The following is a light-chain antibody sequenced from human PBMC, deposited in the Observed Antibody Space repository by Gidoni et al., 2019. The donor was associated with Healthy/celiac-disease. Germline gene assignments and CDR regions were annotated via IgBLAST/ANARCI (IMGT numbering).Light chain of an antibody. J-gene: IGLJ2*01. Sequence: QSVLTQPPSVSEAPGQRVTISCTGSSSHIGAGYDVHWYQQLPGTAPKLLIYGTSNRPSGVPDRFSGSKSGTSASLAITGLQAEDEADYYCQSYDSSLSGSVVFGGGTKLTVL. CDR3: QSYDSSLSGSVV. V-gene: IGLV1-40*01. CDR2: GTS. CDR1: SSHIGAGYD.